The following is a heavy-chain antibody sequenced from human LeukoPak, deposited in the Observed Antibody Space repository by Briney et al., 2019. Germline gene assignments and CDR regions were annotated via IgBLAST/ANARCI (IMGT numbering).Heavy chain of an antibody. J-gene: IGHJ4*02. V-gene: IGHV3-23*01. CDR3: AKRIIAAAGIYYFDY. D-gene: IGHD6-13*01. CDR2: ISGSGGST. CDR1: GFTFSSYG. Sequence: GGSLGLSCAASGFTFSSYGMSWVRQAPGKGLEWVSAISGSGGSTYYADSVKGRFTISRDNSKNTLYLQMNSLRAEDTAVYYCAKRIIAAAGIYYFDYWGQGTLVTVSS.